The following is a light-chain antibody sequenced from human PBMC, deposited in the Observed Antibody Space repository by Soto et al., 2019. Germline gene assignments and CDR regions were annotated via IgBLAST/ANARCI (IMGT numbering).Light chain of an antibody. Sequence: EIVLTQSPGTLSLSPGERATLSCRASQSVSSSYLAWYQQKPGQAPRLLIFGASSRATGIPDRFSGSGSGTDFTLTISRLEPADFAVDYCQHYETFGQGTKVESK. J-gene: IGKJ1*01. V-gene: IGKV3-20*01. CDR2: GAS. CDR3: QHYET. CDR1: QSVSSSY.